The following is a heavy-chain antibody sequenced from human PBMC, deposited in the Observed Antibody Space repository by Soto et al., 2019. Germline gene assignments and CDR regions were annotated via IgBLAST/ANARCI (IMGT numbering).Heavy chain of an antibody. J-gene: IGHJ3*02. Sequence: QMQVVQSGPEVKNPGTSVRVSCKTSGFTFSRSAVQWVRQARGQGLEWIGWIVIGGGNTKSAQNLQDRLTITTDMSTSTAYMELTSLRSEDTAVYYCATELYSGGRCCSFDIWGQGTVVTVSS. CDR2: IVIGGGNT. D-gene: IGHD2-21*01. V-gene: IGHV1-58*01. CDR3: ATELYSGGRCCSFDI. CDR1: GFTFSRSA.